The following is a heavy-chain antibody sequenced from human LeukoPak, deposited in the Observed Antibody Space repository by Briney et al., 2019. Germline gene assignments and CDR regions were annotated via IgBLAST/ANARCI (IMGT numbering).Heavy chain of an antibody. CDR3: ARSVGATMRKNLYFDY. J-gene: IGHJ4*02. Sequence: GGSLRLSCAASGFTFSSYAMHWVRQAPGKGLEYVSAISSNGGSTYYANSVKGRFTISRDNSKNTLDLQMNSLRAEDTAVYYCARSVGATMRKNLYFDYWGQGTLVTVSS. CDR2: ISSNGGST. CDR1: GFTFSSYA. D-gene: IGHD1-26*01. V-gene: IGHV3-64*01.